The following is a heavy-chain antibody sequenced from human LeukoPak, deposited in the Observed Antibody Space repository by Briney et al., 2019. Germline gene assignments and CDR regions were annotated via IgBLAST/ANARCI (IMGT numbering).Heavy chain of an antibody. CDR3: ARQVVGSSRYYYYYMDV. CDR1: GGSFSGYY. CDR2: INHSGST. D-gene: IGHD1-26*01. Sequence: SETLSLTCAVYGGSFSGYYWSWIRQPPGKGLEWIGEINHSGSTYYNPSLKSRVTISVDTSKYQFSLKLSSVTAADTAVYYCARQVVGSSRYYYYYMDVWGKGTTVTVSS. J-gene: IGHJ6*03. V-gene: IGHV4-34*01.